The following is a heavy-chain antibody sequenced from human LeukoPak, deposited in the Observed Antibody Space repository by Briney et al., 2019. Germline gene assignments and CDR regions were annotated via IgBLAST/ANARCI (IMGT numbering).Heavy chain of an antibody. J-gene: IGHJ5*02. CDR1: GFTFSNYV. V-gene: IGHV3-23*01. D-gene: IGHD1-14*01. Sequence: GRSLRLSCAASGFTFSNYVMHWVRQAPGKGLEWVSGISGGGGSTYYADSVKGRFTISRDNSKNTLYLQMDSLRAEDTALYYCAKGSGINHYHWIDPWGQGTLVTVSS. CDR2: ISGGGGST. CDR3: AKGSGINHYHWIDP.